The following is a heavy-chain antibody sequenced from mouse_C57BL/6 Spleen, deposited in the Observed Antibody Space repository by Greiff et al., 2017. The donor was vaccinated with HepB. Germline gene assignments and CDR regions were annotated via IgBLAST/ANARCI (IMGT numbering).Heavy chain of an antibody. Sequence: VQLHQSGAELARPGASVKMSCKASGYTFTSYTMHWVKQRPGQGLEWIGYINPSSGYTKYNQKFKDKATLTADKSSSTAYMQLSSLTSEDSAVYYCARSGEGLRRWYFDVWGTGTTVTVSS. CDR2: INPSSGYT. J-gene: IGHJ1*03. V-gene: IGHV1-4*01. D-gene: IGHD2-2*01. CDR1: GYTFTSYT. CDR3: ARSGEGLRRWYFDV.